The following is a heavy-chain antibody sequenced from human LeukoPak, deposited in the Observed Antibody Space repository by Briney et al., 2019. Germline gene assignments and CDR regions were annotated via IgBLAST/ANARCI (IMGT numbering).Heavy chain of an antibody. CDR2: ISSSSSTI. J-gene: IGHJ4*02. CDR1: GFTFSSYS. CDR3: AKDLHYYDGSGLVHY. Sequence: GGSLRLSCAAPGFTFSSYSMTWVRQAPGKGLEWVSYISSSSSTIYYADSVKGRFTISRGNAKNSLYLQMNSLRPEDTALYYCAKDLHYYDGSGLVHYWGQGTLVTVSS. D-gene: IGHD3-22*01. V-gene: IGHV3-48*04.